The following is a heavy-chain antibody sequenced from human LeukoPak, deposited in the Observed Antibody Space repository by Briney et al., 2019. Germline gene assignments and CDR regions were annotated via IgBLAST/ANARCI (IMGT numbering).Heavy chain of an antibody. CDR2: ISWNSGSI. CDR3: ARASGDYGDY. V-gene: IGHV3-9*01. D-gene: IGHD3-10*01. J-gene: IGHJ4*02. Sequence: GGSLRLSCAASGFTFDDYAMHWVRQAPGKGLEWVSGISWNSGSIGYADSVKGRFTISRDNAKNSLYLQMNSLRAEDTAVYYCARASGDYGDYWGQGTLVTVSS. CDR1: GFTFDDYA.